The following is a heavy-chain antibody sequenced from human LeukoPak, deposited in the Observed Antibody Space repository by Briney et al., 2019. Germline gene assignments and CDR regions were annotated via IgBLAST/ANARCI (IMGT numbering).Heavy chain of an antibody. CDR2: ISSGDSTI. J-gene: IGHJ4*02. CDR1: GFIFRSYE. V-gene: IGHV3-48*03. D-gene: IGHD6-19*01. Sequence: PGGSLRLSCAASGFIFRSYEMNWVRQAPGKGLEWVSYISSGDSTIYYADSVKGRFTISRDNAKNSLYLQMNSQRAEDTAVYYCARVGAVRRRYFDYWGQGTLVTVSS. CDR3: ARVGAVRRRYFDY.